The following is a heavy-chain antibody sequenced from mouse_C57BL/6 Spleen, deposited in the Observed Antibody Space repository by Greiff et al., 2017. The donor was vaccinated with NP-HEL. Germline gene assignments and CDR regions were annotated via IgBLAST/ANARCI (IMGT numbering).Heavy chain of an antibody. V-gene: IGHV5-4*01. J-gene: IGHJ4*01. CDR1: GFTFSSYA. D-gene: IGHD2-12*01. Sequence: EVQLVESGGGLVKPGGSLKLSCAASGFTFSSYAMSWVRQTPEKRLEWVATISDGGSYTYYPDNVKGRFTISRDNAKNTRYLQMSHLKSEDTAMYYCARGDDGAMDYWGQGTSVTVSS. CDR3: ARGDDGAMDY. CDR2: ISDGGSYT.